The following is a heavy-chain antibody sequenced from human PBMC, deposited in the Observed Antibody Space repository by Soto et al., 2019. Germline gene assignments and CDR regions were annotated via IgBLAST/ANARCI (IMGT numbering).Heavy chain of an antibody. CDR2: IKSKTDGGTT. J-gene: IGHJ4*02. CDR1: GFTFSNAW. V-gene: IGHV3-15*07. D-gene: IGHD3-22*01. CDR3: TTAEYYDSSGYHEDY. Sequence: EVQLVESGGGLVKPGGSLRLSCAASGFTFSNAWMNWVRQAPGKGLEWVGRIKSKTDGGTTDYAAPVKGRFTISRDDSTXTLYLQMNSLKTEDTAVYYCTTAEYYDSSGYHEDYWGQGTLVTVSS.